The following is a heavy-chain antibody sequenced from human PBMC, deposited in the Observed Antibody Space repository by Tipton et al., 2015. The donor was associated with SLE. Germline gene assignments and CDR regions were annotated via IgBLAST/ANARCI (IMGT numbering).Heavy chain of an antibody. V-gene: IGHV1-2*02. D-gene: IGHD3-22*01. J-gene: IGHJ5*02. CDR3: ARDYYDSSGYGYNWFDP. CDR2: INPNSGGT. Sequence: QLVQSGAEVKKPGASVKVSCKASGYTFTGYYMHWVRQAPGQGLEWMGWINPNSGGTNYAQKFQGRVTMTRDTSISTAYMELSRLRSDDTAVYYCARDYYDSSGYGYNWFDPWGQGTLVTVSS. CDR1: GYTFTGYY.